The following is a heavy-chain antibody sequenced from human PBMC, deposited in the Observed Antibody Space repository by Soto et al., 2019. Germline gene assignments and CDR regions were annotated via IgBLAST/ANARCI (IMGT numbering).Heavy chain of an antibody. CDR1: GSTSDDYA. J-gene: IGHJ1*01. Sequence: ALTLSSEASGSTSDDYAIHWVRPVAGKGLEWVPFINGNIGRRANRYSMKCRSAISTDNDKHSLHLQMNSLSAEDTAFYYCVKDESINWYNGHFRHWGQGTLVTVSS. D-gene: IGHD6-13*01. CDR2: INGNIGRR. CDR3: VKDESINWYNGHFRH. V-gene: IGHV3-9*02.